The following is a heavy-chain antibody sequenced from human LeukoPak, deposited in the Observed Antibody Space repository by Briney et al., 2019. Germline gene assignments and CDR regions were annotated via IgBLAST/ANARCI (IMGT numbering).Heavy chain of an antibody. CDR1: GFPFSDYY. D-gene: IGHD5/OR15-5a*01. Sequence: GGSLRLSCAASGFPFSDYYMSWVRQAPGKGLEWVSYISSTGSTIYYADSVKGRFTISRDNAKNSLSLQMNSLRAEDTAVYYCARVSTRYMDVGGKGTAVTVSS. CDR3: ARVSTRYMDV. J-gene: IGHJ6*03. V-gene: IGHV3-11*01. CDR2: ISSTGSTI.